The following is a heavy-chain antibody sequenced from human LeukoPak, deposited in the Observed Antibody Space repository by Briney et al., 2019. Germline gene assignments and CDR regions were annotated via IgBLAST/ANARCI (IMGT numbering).Heavy chain of an antibody. Sequence: SETLSLTCAVSGGSISSYYWSWIRQPPGKGLEWIGYIYYSGSTNYNPSLKSRVTISVDTSKNQFSLKLSSVTAADTAVYYCARVTGYCSGGSCQNWFDPWGQGTLVTVSS. V-gene: IGHV4-59*01. CDR3: ARVTGYCSGGSCQNWFDP. CDR2: IYYSGST. J-gene: IGHJ5*02. D-gene: IGHD2-15*01. CDR1: GGSISSYY.